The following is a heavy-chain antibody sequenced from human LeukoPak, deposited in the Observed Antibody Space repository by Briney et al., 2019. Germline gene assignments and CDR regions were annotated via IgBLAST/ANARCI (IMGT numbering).Heavy chain of an antibody. J-gene: IGHJ5*02. D-gene: IGHD4-17*01. CDR1: GGTFSSYA. CDR3: AGNTVTTSGYWFDP. Sequence: SVKVSCKASGGTFSSYAISWARQAPGQGLEWMGRIIPILGIANYAQKFQGRVTITADKSTSTAYMELSSLRSEDTAVYYCAGNTVTTSGYWFDPWGQGTLVTVSS. V-gene: IGHV1-69*04. CDR2: IIPILGIA.